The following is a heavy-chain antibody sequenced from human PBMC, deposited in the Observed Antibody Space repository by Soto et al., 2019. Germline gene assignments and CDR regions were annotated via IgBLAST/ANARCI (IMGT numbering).Heavy chain of an antibody. CDR3: ARDRGGRTKYSGSPRDCGMDV. Sequence: LSLTCTVSGGSISSGGYYWSWIRQHPGKGLEWIGYIYYSGSTYYNPSLKSRVTISVDTSKNQFSLKLSSVTAADTAVYYCARDRGGRTKYSGSPRDCGMDVWGQGTTVTVSS. CDR1: GGSISSGGYY. D-gene: IGHD1-26*01. CDR2: IYYSGST. J-gene: IGHJ6*02. V-gene: IGHV4-31*03.